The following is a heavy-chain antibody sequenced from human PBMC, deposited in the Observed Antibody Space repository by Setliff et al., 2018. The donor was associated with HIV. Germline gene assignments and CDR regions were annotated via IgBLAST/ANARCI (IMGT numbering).Heavy chain of an antibody. D-gene: IGHD5-12*01. CDR3: ARTSGDAYNYAGAFYV. J-gene: IGHJ3*01. CDR1: GDTFNNYG. Sequence: GASVKVSCKVSGDTFNNYGLNWVRQAPGQGLEWMGGIIPIFKSADYAQKFQGRVTITTDESTSTAYMDLSSLKSEDTAIYYCARTSGDAYNYAGAFYVWGQGTLGT. V-gene: IGHV1-69*05. CDR2: IIPIFKSA.